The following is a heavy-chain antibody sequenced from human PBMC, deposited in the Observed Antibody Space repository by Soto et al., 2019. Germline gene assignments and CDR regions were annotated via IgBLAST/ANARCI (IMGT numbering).Heavy chain of an antibody. J-gene: IGHJ4*02. CDR3: AKTPGVITVITSFDH. D-gene: IGHD3-10*01. Sequence: PGGSLRLSCVPSGCTFTKYALAWVRRAPGEGLEWVSAISGSGASTYDADSVKGRFTISRDNSNNTTYLQMNSLRDEDTAVYYCAKTPGVITVITSFDHWGQGTTVTVSS. CDR1: GCTFTKYA. CDR2: ISGSGAST. V-gene: IGHV3-23*01.